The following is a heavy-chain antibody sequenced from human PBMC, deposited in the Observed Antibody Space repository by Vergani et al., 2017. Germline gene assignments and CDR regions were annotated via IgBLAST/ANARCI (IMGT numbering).Heavy chain of an antibody. CDR3: VRDQVTMLRGSDALDI. V-gene: IGHV3-72*01. CDR2: IRNKANDYTT. CDR1: GFTFSDHY. J-gene: IGHJ3*02. Sequence: VQLVESGGGVVQPGRSLRLSCAASGFTFSDHYMDWVRQAPGKGLEWVGRIRNKANDYTTQYAASVKGRFTISRDDSKSYLYLQMNSLQTEDTALYYCVRDQVTMLRGSDALDIWGQGTMVTVSS. D-gene: IGHD3-10*01.